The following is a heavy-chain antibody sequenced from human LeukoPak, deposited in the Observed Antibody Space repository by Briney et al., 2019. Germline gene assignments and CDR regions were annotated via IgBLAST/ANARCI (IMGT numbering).Heavy chain of an antibody. D-gene: IGHD5-12*01. V-gene: IGHV1-69*04. CDR2: IIPILGIA. CDR3: ARFSRLRLLGMNYYMDV. CDR1: GGTFSSYA. J-gene: IGHJ6*03. Sequence: ASVKVSCKASGGTFSSYAISWVRQAPGQGLEWMGRIIPILGIANYAQKFQGRVTITADKSTSTAYMELSSLGSEDTAVYYCARFSRLRLLGMNYYMDVWGKGTTVTVAS.